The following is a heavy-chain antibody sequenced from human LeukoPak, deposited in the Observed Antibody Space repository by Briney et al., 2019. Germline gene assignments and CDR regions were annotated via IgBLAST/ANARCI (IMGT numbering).Heavy chain of an antibody. CDR2: TYYRSKWYN. CDR1: GDSVSSNSAA. V-gene: IGHV6-1*01. D-gene: IGHD3-10*01. CDR3: ARDPDYYGSGSYPGYYYYYMDV. Sequence: SQTLSLTCAISGDSVSSNSAAWNWIRQSPSRGLEWLGRTYYRSKWYNDYAVSVKSRITINPDTSKNQFSLQLNSVTPEDTAVYYCARDPDYYGSGSYPGYYYYYMDVWGKGTTVTVSS. J-gene: IGHJ6*03.